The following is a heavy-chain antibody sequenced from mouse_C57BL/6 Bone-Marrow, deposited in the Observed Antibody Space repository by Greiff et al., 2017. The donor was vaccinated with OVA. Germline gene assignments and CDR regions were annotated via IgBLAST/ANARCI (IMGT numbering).Heavy chain of an antibody. Sequence: VMLVESDAELVKPGASVKISCKVSGYTFTDHTIHWMKQRPEQGLEWIGYIYPRDGSTKYNEKFKGKATLTADKSSSTAYMQLNSLTSEDSAVYFCARGDYGSSPFDYWGQGTTLTVSS. CDR3: ARGDYGSSPFDY. D-gene: IGHD1-1*01. CDR1: GYTFTDHT. CDR2: IYPRDGST. V-gene: IGHV1-78*01. J-gene: IGHJ2*01.